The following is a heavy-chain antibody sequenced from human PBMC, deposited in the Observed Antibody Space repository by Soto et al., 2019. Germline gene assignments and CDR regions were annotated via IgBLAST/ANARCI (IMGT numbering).Heavy chain of an antibody. Sequence: QVQLQESGPGLVKPSQTLSLTCTVSGGSISSGGYYWSWIRQHPGKGLEWIGYIYYSGSTYYNPSRKRRVAIPVDTSKNQFPLKLSSETAADTAVYYCARDSFGYSSSWYVYWGQGTLVTVSS. V-gene: IGHV4-31*03. J-gene: IGHJ4*02. CDR1: GGSISSGGYY. D-gene: IGHD6-13*01. CDR2: IYYSGST. CDR3: ARDSFGYSSSWYVY.